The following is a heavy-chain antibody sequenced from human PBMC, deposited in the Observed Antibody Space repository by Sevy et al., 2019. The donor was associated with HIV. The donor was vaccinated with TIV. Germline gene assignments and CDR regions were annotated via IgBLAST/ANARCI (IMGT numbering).Heavy chain of an antibody. CDR1: GFTLSNYD. D-gene: IGHD5-12*01. J-gene: IGHJ4*02. CDR3: AKRGSKSGSALGN. Sequence: GGSLRLSCIESGFTLSNYDIHWVRQAAGKGLEWVAFIQYDGSIQYYADSVKGRFTISRDNSKNTLYLQMNSLRPEDTAIYYCAKRGSKSGSALGNWGKGTLVTVSS. CDR2: IQYDGSIQ. V-gene: IGHV3-30*02.